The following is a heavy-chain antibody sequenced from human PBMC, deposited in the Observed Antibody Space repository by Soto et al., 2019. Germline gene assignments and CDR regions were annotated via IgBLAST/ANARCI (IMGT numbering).Heavy chain of an antibody. Sequence: GGSPRLSCASSGFTFSTYPMNCVRQAPGKGLEWVSSINGRGNYIYYAESVKGRFTISRDIAKNPLYLQTDRLRAEDTARYSCVREDGKVGTNSAFDYWGLGALVTVSS. D-gene: IGHD1-26*01. V-gene: IGHV3-21*01. CDR2: INGRGNYI. CDR3: VREDGKVGTNSAFDY. J-gene: IGHJ4*02. CDR1: GFTFSTYP.